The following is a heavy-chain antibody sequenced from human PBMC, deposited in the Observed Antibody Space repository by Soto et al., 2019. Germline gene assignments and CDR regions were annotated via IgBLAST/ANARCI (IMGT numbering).Heavy chain of an antibody. CDR1: GFTFSSYA. J-gene: IGHJ4*02. CDR2: ISYDGSNK. CDR3: ASDYDDSSGYYGGGDY. D-gene: IGHD3-22*01. Sequence: QVQLVESGGGVVQPGRSLRLSCAASGFTFSSYAMHWVRQAPGKGLEWVAVISYDGSNKYYADSVKGRFTISRDNSKNTLYLQMNSLRAEDTAVYYCASDYDDSSGYYGGGDYWGQGTLVTVSS. V-gene: IGHV3-30-3*01.